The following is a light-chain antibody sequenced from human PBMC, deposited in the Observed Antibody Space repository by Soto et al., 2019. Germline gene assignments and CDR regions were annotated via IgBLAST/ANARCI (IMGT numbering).Light chain of an antibody. Sequence: IQMTQCPSSLCGSXGDRVTIHCRACSSSSSSLNGYQQKPGIAPKVXXYAASSLQSGGPSRFSGSGSGTDFTRTISSLQPEDFATYYGQQSYSTLWTFGQGTKVDIK. CDR2: AAS. CDR1: SSSSSS. CDR3: QQSYSTLWT. J-gene: IGKJ1*01. V-gene: IGKV1-39*01.